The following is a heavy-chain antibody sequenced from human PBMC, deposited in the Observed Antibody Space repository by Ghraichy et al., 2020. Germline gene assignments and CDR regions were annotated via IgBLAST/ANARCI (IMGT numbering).Heavy chain of an antibody. D-gene: IGHD4-17*01. CDR1: GFTFSYYA. V-gene: IGHV3-23*01. CDR3: AKGWADYGYFDS. CDR2: ISGGGART. Sequence: GGSLRLSCAASGFTFSYYALSWVRQAPGKGLEWVSAISGGGARTYYADSVKGRFTISRDNSKNTLYLQMNSLRAEDTAIYYCAKGWADYGYFDSWGQGTLVTVSS. J-gene: IGHJ4*02.